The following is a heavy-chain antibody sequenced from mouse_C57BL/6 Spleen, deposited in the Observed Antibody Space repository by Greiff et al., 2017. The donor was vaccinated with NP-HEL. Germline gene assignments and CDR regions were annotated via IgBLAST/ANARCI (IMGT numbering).Heavy chain of an antibody. CDR2: ISSGSSTI. Sequence: EVHLVESGGGLVKPGGSLKLSCAASGFTFSDYGMHWVRQAPEKGLEWVAYISSGSSTIYYADTVKGRFTISRDNAKNTLFLQMTSLRSEDTAMYYCARDDPFYYAMDYWGQGTSVTVSS. CDR3: ARDDPFYYAMDY. V-gene: IGHV5-17*01. J-gene: IGHJ4*01. CDR1: GFTFSDYG.